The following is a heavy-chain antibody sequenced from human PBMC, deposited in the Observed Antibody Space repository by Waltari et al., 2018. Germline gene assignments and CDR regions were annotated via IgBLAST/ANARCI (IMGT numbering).Heavy chain of an antibody. CDR1: GFTFSSYS. D-gene: IGHD3-22*01. CDR2: ISSSSSTI. J-gene: IGHJ3*02. Sequence: EVQLVESGGGLVQPGGSLRLSCEASGFTFSSYSMNWVRQAPGKGLEWVSYISSSSSTIYYADSVKGRFTISRDNAKNSLYLQMNSLRAEDTAVYYCARPQYYYDSSGYYVGAFDIWGQGTMVTVSS. V-gene: IGHV3-48*04. CDR3: ARPQYYYDSSGYYVGAFDI.